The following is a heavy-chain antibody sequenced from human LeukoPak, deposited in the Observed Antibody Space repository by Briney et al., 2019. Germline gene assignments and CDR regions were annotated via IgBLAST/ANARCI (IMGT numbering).Heavy chain of an antibody. CDR1: GGSFSGYY. J-gene: IGHJ5*02. CDR2: INHSGST. CDR3: ARRFPIFGVALNWFDP. V-gene: IGHV4-34*01. D-gene: IGHD3-3*02. Sequence: SETLSLTCAVYGGSFSGYYWSWIRQPPGKGLEWIGEINHSGSTNYNPSLKSRVTISVDTSKNQFSLKLSSVTAADTAVYYCARRFPIFGVALNWFDPWGQGTLVTVSP.